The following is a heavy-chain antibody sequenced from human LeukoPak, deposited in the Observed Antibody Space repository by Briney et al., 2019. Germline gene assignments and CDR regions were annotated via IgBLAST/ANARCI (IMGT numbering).Heavy chain of an antibody. J-gene: IGHJ6*02. V-gene: IGHV1-18*01. CDR3: ARDVTAVTTSNGMDV. CDR1: GYTFTSYG. D-gene: IGHD4-17*01. CDR2: ISAYNGNT. Sequence: ASVKVSCKASGYTFTSYGISWVRQAPGEGLEWRGWISAYNGNTNYAQKLQGRVTMTTDTSTSTAYMELRSLRSDDTAVYYCARDVTAVTTSNGMDVWGQGTTVTVSS.